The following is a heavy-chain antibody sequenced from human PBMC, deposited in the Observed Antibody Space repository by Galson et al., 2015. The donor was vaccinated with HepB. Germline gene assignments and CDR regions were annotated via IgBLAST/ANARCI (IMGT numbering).Heavy chain of an antibody. J-gene: IGHJ4*02. D-gene: IGHD1-26*01. V-gene: IGHV3-21*01. CDR3: ARIGGSYSTDLDY. CDR2: ISSSSSYI. Sequence: SLRLSCAASGFTFSSYSMSWVRQAPGKGLEWVSSISSSSSYIYYADSVKGRFTISRDNAKNSLYLQMNSLRAEDTAVYYCARIGGSYSTDLDYWGQGTLVTVSS. CDR1: GFTFSSYS.